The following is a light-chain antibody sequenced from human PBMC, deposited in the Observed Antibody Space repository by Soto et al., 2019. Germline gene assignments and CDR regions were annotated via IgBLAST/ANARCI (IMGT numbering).Light chain of an antibody. V-gene: IGLV2-8*01. CDR1: SSDVGGYNY. CDR2: EVS. Sequence: QSALTQPPSASGSPGQSVTISCTGTSSDVGGYNYVSWYQQHTGKAPKLMIYEVSKRPSGVPDRFSGSKSGNTASLTVSGLQAEDEADYYCSSYAGSNPVVFGGGTQLTVL. J-gene: IGLJ2*01. CDR3: SSYAGSNPVV.